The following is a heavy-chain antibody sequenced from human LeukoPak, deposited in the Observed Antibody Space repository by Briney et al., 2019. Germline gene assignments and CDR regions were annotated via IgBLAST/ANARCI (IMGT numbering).Heavy chain of an antibody. V-gene: IGHV4-39*01. J-gene: IGHJ6*03. CDR1: GGSISSSSYY. Sequence: SETLSLTCTVSGGSISSSSYYWGWIRQPPGKGLEGIGSIYYSGSTYYNPSLKSRVTRSVDSSKNQCSLKLSSVTAADTAVYYCASLVYCSSTSCYNYYYYYMDVWGKGTTV. CDR3: ASLVYCSSTSCYNYYYYYMDV. D-gene: IGHD2-2*02. CDR2: IYYSGST.